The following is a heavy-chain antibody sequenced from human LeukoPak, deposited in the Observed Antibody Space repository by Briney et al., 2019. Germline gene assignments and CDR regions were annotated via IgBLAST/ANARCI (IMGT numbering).Heavy chain of an antibody. CDR3: AKDHGAGSYYNHPDY. J-gene: IGHJ4*02. V-gene: IGHV3-23*01. Sequence: TVWSMRLSCAASGFTFSNYAMSWVRQAPGKRLQWVAGIGDTGGTTFYADSVKGRFTISRDNSKNTLSLQMNSLRAEDTAVYYCAKDHGAGSYYNHPDYWGQGTLVTV. CDR2: IGDTGGTT. D-gene: IGHD3-10*01. CDR1: GFTFSNYA.